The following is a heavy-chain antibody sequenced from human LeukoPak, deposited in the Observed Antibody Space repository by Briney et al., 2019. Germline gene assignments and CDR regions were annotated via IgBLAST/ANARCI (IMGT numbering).Heavy chain of an antibody. J-gene: IGHJ6*02. CDR2: ISHDGSNK. D-gene: IGHD4-11*01. V-gene: IGHV3-30-3*01. CDR1: GFTLSNYA. CDR3: ARDFTATGAGGMDV. Sequence: GGSLRLSCAASGFTLSNYAMNWVRQAPGKGLEWVAVISHDGSNKYYADSVKGRLTISRDNSKNTLYLQMNSLRTEDTAVYYCARDFTATGAGGMDVWGQGTTVTVSS.